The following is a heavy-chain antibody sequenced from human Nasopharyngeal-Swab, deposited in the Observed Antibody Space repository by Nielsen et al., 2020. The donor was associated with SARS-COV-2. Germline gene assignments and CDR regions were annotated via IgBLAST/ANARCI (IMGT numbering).Heavy chain of an antibody. J-gene: IGHJ4*02. CDR2: IKQDGSDK. Sequence: GGSLRLSCAASGFTFSSYWMSWVRQALGKGLEWVANIKQDGSDKYYVDSVKGRFTISRDNAKNSLYLQMNSLRAEDTAVYYCAREGAYYYDSSGYYYFDYWGQGTLVTVSS. CDR3: AREGAYYYDSSGYYYFDY. CDR1: GFTFSSYW. V-gene: IGHV3-7*01. D-gene: IGHD3-22*01.